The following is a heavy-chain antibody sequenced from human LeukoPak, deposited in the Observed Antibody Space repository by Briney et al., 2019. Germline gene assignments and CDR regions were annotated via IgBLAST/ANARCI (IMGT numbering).Heavy chain of an antibody. Sequence: SVKVSCKASGGTFSRYTISWVRQAPGQGLEWMGRISPILGIANYAQKFQGRVTITADKSTSTAYMELSSLRSEDTAVYFCASQGPSSSCDYWGQGTLVTVSS. CDR2: ISPILGIA. CDR3: ASQGPSSSCDY. D-gene: IGHD6-13*01. J-gene: IGHJ4*02. CDR1: GGTFSRYT. V-gene: IGHV1-69*02.